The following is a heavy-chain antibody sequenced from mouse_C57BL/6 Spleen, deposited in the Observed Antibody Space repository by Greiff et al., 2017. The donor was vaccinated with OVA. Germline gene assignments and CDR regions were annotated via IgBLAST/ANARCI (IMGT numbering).Heavy chain of an antibody. CDR3: ARMGLQYYFDY. CDR1: GYTFTSYW. J-gene: IGHJ2*01. Sequence: QVQLKQPGAELVMPGASVKLSCKASGYTFTSYWMHWVKQRPGQGLEWIGEIDPSDSYTNYNQKFKGKSTLTVDKSSSTDYMQLSSLTSEDSAVYYCARMGLQYYFDYWGQGTTLTVSS. CDR2: IDPSDSYT. D-gene: IGHD2-13*01. V-gene: IGHV1-69*01.